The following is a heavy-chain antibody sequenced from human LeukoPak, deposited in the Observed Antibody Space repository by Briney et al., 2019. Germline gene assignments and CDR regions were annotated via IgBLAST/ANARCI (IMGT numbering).Heavy chain of an antibody. CDR1: GYTLTELS. J-gene: IGHJ6*03. V-gene: IGHV1-24*01. D-gene: IGHD4-17*01. CDR2: FDPEDGET. Sequence: ASVKVSCKVSGYTLTELSMHWVRQAPGKGLEWMGGFDPEDGETIYAQKFQGRVTITADKSTSTAYMELSSLRSEDTAVYYCARGAVTTSGDYYYMDVWGKGTTVTVSS. CDR3: ARGAVTTSGDYYYMDV.